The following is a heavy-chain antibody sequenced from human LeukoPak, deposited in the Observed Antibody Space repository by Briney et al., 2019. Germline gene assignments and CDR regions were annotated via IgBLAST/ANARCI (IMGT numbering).Heavy chain of an antibody. CDR3: ASATEVWFGELWPPDY. D-gene: IGHD3-10*01. J-gene: IGHJ4*02. CDR1: GFTFSSYW. V-gene: IGHV3-74*01. Sequence: PGGSLRLSCAASGFTFSSYWMHWVRQAPGKGLVWVSRINSDGSSTSYAGSVKGRFTISRDNAKNTLYLQMNSLRAEDTAVYYCASATEVWFGELWPPDYWGQGTLVTVSS. CDR2: INSDGSST.